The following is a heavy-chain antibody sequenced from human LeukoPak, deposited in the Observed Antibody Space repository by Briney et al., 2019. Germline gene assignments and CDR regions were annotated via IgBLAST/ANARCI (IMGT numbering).Heavy chain of an antibody. CDR2: ISSSSSYI. V-gene: IGHV3-21*01. J-gene: IGHJ4*02. CDR3: ARAGIAAAGTEYYFDY. D-gene: IGHD6-13*01. CDR1: GFTFSSYS. Sequence: GGSLRLSFAASGFTFSSYSMNWVRQAPGKGLEWVSSISSSSSYIYYADPVKGRFTISRDNAKNSLYLQMNSLRAEDTAVYYCARAGIAAAGTEYYFDYWGQGTLVTVSS.